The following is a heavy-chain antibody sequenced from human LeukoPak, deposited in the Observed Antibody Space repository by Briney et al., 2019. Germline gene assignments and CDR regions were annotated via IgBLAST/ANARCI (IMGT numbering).Heavy chain of an antibody. Sequence: GASVKVSCKASGGTFSSYAISWVRQAPGQGLEWMGWISAYNGNTNYAQKLQGRVTMTTDTSTSTAYMELRSLRSDDTAVYYCAREGGSTTVTGDPYGMDVWGQGTTVTVSS. CDR3: AREGGSTTVTGDPYGMDV. D-gene: IGHD4-4*01. J-gene: IGHJ6*02. CDR1: GGTFSSYA. CDR2: ISAYNGNT. V-gene: IGHV1-18*01.